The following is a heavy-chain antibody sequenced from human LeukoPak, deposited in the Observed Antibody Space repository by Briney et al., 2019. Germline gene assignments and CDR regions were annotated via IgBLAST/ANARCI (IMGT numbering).Heavy chain of an antibody. D-gene: IGHD3-9*01. CDR2: IIPIFGTA. Sequence: SVKVSCKASGYTFTSYGISWVRQAPGQGLEWMGGIIPIFGTANYAQKFQCRVTITTDKSTSTAYMELSSLRSEDTAVYYCARESPDVLRYFDWSIDDYWGQGTLVTVSS. CDR1: GYTFTSYG. V-gene: IGHV1-69*05. CDR3: ARESPDVLRYFDWSIDDY. J-gene: IGHJ4*02.